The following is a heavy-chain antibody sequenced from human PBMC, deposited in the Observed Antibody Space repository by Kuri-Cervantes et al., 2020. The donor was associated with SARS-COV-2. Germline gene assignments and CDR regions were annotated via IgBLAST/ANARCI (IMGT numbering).Heavy chain of an antibody. J-gene: IGHJ5*02. CDR2: ISSDGSKK. V-gene: IGHV3-30*03. CDR3: ARDLHPPPRHIVVVTAIHWFDP. CDR1: GFTFSSYG. D-gene: IGHD2-21*02. Sequence: GESLKISCAASGFTFSSYGMHWVRQAPGKGLEWVAVISSDGSKKYYADSVKGRFTISRDNVKNSLYLQMNSLRAEDTAVYYCARDLHPPPRHIVVVTAIHWFDPWGQGTLVTVSS.